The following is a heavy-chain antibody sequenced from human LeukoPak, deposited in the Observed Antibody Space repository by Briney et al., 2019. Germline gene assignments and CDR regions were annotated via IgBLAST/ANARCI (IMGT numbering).Heavy chain of an antibody. J-gene: IGHJ6*02. CDR1: GFTVSSNY. CDR3: ARDRQNGNSNYYYYGMDV. CDR2: IYSGGST. D-gene: IGHD4-23*01. V-gene: IGHV3-66*01. Sequence: PGGSLRLYCAASGFTVSSNYMSWVRQAPGKGLEWVSVIYSGGSTYYADSVKGRFTISRDNSKNTLYLQMNSLRAEDTAVYYCARDRQNGNSNYYYYGMDVWGQGTTVTVSS.